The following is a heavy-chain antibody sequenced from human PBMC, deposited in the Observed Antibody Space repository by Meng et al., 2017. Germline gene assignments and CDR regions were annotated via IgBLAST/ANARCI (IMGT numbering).Heavy chain of an antibody. CDR1: GGCISSYY. CDR3: ARAGACGGDCPPPGNWYFDL. V-gene: IGHV4-4*07. Sequence: HRQGSAPGLVKPSDTLSLTRTVSGGCISSYYWSWIRQPAGKGLEWIGRIYTSGSTNYNPSLKSRVTMSVDTSKNQFSLKLSSVTAADTAVYYCARAGACGGDCPPPGNWYFDLWGRGTLVTVSS. CDR2: IYTSGST. D-gene: IGHD2-21*02. J-gene: IGHJ2*01.